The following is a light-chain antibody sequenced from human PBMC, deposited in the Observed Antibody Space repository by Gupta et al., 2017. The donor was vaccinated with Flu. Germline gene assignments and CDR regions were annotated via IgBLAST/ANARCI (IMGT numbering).Light chain of an antibody. CDR1: QSVNIY. CDR3: QQRSGLPMYT. Sequence: EIVLTQSPATLFLSPGDRAILSCRASQSVNIYLAWYQQKPGQPPRLLMFDASKRDAGIPDRFSGSGSGTDLTLTISTREPEDFAVYYCQQRSGLPMYTFGQGTKLE. CDR2: DAS. V-gene: IGKV3-11*01. J-gene: IGKJ2*01.